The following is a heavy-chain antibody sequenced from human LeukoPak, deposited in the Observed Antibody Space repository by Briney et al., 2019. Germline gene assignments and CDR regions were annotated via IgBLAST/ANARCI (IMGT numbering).Heavy chain of an antibody. CDR1: GFTFGDYP. Sequence: KAGGSLRLSCSTSGFTFGDYPMSWFRQAPGKGLEWVGYIRNKDYGETTEYAASVKGRSTISRDDSESIAYLQIHSLKTEDTGVYYCSRAVRVSGDAFDFWGQGTMVTVSS. V-gene: IGHV3-49*05. CDR2: IRNKDYGETT. J-gene: IGHJ3*01. CDR3: SRAVRVSGDAFDF.